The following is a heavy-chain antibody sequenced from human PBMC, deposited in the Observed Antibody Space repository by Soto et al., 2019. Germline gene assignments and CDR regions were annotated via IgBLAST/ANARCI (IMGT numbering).Heavy chain of an antibody. J-gene: IGHJ4*02. D-gene: IGHD3-10*01. CDR2: IKSKTDGGTA. Sequence: VGSLCLSCAASGFTFSNAWINWVLQAPGKGLEWVGRIKSKTDGGTADYAAPLKGRFAVSRDDSKNMVYLQMNSLKTEDTGIYYCTTDNYSSIIVVRFDYRGQGTVVASPQ. CDR1: GFTFSNAW. V-gene: IGHV3-15*07. CDR3: TTDNYSSIIVVRFDY.